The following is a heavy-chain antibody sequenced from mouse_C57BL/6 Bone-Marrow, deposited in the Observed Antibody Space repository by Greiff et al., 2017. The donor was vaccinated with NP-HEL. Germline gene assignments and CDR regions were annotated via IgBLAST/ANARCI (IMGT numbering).Heavy chain of an antibody. CDR2: IDPSDSYT. CDR1: GYTFTSYW. D-gene: IGHD1-1*01. V-gene: IGHV1-50*01. Sequence: QVQLQQSGAELVKPGASVKLSCKASGYTFTSYWMQWVKQRPGQGLEWIGEIDPSDSYTNYNQKFKGKATLTVDTSSSTAYMQLSSLTSEDSAVYYCARGPLYYGSSFWFAYWGQGTLVTVSA. CDR3: ARGPLYYGSSFWFAY. J-gene: IGHJ3*01.